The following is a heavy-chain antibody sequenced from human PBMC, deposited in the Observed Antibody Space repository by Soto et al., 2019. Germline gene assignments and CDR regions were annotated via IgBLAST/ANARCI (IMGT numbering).Heavy chain of an antibody. CDR3: ASTLRGYCSSTSCYYFDY. D-gene: IGHD2-2*01. V-gene: IGHV4-31*03. Sequence: PSETLSLTCTVSGGSISSGGYYWSWIRQHPGKGLEWIGYIYYSGSTYYNPSLKSRVTISLDTSKNQFSLKLSSVTAADTAVYYCASTLRGYCSSTSCYYFDYWGQGTLVTVSS. J-gene: IGHJ4*02. CDR2: IYYSGST. CDR1: GGSISSGGYY.